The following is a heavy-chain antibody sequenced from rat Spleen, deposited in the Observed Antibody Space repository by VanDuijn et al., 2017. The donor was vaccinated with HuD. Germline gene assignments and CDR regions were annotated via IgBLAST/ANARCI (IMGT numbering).Heavy chain of an antibody. CDR1: GFTFSNYG. D-gene: IGHD1-5*01. Sequence: EVQLVESGGGLVQPGRSLKLSCAASGFTFSNYGMAWVRQAPTKGLEWVASISSGGGTNTYYRDSVKGRFSISRDDAKSTLFLQMDSVRSEDTATYYCASPLGTGDYWGQGVMVTVSS. V-gene: IGHV5S13*01. CDR3: ASPLGTGDY. J-gene: IGHJ2*01. CDR2: ISSGGGTNT.